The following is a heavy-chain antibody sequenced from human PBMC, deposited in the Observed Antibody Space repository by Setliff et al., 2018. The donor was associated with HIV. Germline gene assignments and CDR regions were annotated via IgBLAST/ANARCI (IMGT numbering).Heavy chain of an antibody. CDR2: IIPIFGTA. D-gene: IGHD5-18*01. CDR1: GGTSSSYA. V-gene: IGHV1-69*13. J-gene: IGHJ4*02. CDR3: ARDEVPRGYSYGYFQNY. Sequence: ASVKVSCKASGGTSSSYAISWVRQAPRQGLEWMGGIIPIFGTANYAQKFQGRVTITADESTSTAYMELSSLRSEDTAVYYCARDEVPRGYSYGYFQNYWGQGTLVTVSS.